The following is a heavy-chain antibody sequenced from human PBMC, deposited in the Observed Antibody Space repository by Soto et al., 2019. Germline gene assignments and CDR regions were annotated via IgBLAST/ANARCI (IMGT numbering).Heavy chain of an antibody. J-gene: IGHJ5*02. V-gene: IGHV1-69*06. CDR3: ARDRPGQLGPLHWFDP. CDR1: GGTFSSYS. CDR2: IIPIFGTA. D-gene: IGHD6-6*01. Sequence: SVKVSCKASGGTFSSYSISWVRQAPGQGLEWMGGIIPIFGTANYAQKFQGRVTITADKSTSTAYMELSSLRSEDTAVYYCARDRPGQLGPLHWFDPWGQGTLVTVSS.